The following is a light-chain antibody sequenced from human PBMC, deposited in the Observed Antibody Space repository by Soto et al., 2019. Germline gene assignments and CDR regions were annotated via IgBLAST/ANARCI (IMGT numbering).Light chain of an antibody. J-gene: IGKJ4*01. Sequence: EIVLTQSPATLSLSPGERATLSCRASQSVSSNFLAWYQQKPGQAPRLLISVASSRATGFPDRFSGSGSGTEFTLTISSLQSEDFATYYCQQSYSTPLTFGGGTKVDI. CDR3: QQSYSTPLT. CDR1: QSVSSNF. CDR2: VAS. V-gene: IGKV3D-20*02.